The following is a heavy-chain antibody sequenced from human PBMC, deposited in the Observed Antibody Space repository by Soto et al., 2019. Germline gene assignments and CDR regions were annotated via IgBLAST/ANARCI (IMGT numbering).Heavy chain of an antibody. Sequence: ETLSLTCAVSGYSITSGYYWGWIRQPPGKGLEWIGSIYHSGSTYYKPSVKSRGTISLDTSENQFSLKLSSVTAADTAVYYCARELVDSSNWYEKWFDPWGQGTLVTVSS. J-gene: IGHJ5*02. CDR2: IYHSGST. D-gene: IGHD6-13*01. CDR1: GYSITSGYY. V-gene: IGHV4-38-2*02. CDR3: ARELVDSSNWYEKWFDP.